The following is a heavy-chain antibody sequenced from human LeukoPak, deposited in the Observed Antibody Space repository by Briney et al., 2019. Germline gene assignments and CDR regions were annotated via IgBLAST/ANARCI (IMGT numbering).Heavy chain of an antibody. J-gene: IGHJ4*02. D-gene: IGHD3/OR15-3a*01. Sequence: GGSLRLSCAASGFTFSSYAMHWVRQAPGKGLEWVAVISYDGSKKYYADSVKGRFTISRDNSKNTLYLQMNSLRAEDTAVYYCARYLGLNFDYWGQGTLVTVSS. V-gene: IGHV3-30*01. CDR1: GFTFSSYA. CDR2: ISYDGSKK. CDR3: ARYLGLNFDY.